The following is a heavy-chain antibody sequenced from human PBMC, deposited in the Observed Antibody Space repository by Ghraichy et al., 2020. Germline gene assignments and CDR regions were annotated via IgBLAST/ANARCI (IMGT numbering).Heavy chain of an antibody. Sequence: SQTLSLTCTVSGGSISSYYWSWIRQPPGKGLEWIGYIYYSGSTNYNPSLKSRVTISVDTSKNQFSLKLSSVTAADTAVYYCARGRVYYYYGKDVWGQGTTVTVSS. CDR3: ARGRVYYYYGKDV. V-gene: IGHV4-59*01. CDR2: IYYSGST. CDR1: GGSISSYY. J-gene: IGHJ6*02.